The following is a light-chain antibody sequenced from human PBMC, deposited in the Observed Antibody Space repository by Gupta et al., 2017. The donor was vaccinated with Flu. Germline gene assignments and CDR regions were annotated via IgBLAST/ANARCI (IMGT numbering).Light chain of an antibody. V-gene: IGLV1-47*01. CDR3: AAWDDSPSVNWV. CDR2: RNN. J-gene: IGLJ3*02. Sequence: QTVLTQPPSASGTPGQRVTISCSGSSSNIGRNFVNWYQHLPGAAPKLLIYRNNQRPSGVPDRFSGSKSGTSASLAISGLRSEDESDYYCAAWDDSPSVNWVFGGGTKVTVL. CDR1: SSNIGRNF.